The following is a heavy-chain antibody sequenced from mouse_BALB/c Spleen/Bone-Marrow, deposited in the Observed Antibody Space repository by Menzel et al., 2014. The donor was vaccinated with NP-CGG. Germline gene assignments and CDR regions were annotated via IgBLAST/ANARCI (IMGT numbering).Heavy chain of an antibody. Sequence: VKVVESGPGLMAPSQSLSITCTVSGFSLTGYGVNWVRQPPGKGLEWLGMIWGDGNTDYNSDLKSRLSISKDNSKSXVFLKMNSLQTDDTARYYCARVYYDYDWWYFDVWGAGTTVTVSS. CDR3: ARVYYDYDWWYFDV. D-gene: IGHD2-4*01. CDR2: IWGDGNT. J-gene: IGHJ1*01. CDR1: GFSLTGYG. V-gene: IGHV2-6-7*01.